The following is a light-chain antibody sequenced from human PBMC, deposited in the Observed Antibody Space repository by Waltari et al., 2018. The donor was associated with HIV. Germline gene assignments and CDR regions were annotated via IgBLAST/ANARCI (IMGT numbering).Light chain of an antibody. V-gene: IGLV3-1*01. J-gene: IGLJ3*02. Sequence: SYELTQPPSVSVSPGQTASITCSGDNLGDKFVSWYQQQPGQSPVLVIFQDTKRPSGIPDRFSGSNSGNTATLTISGTQAINEADYYCQVWDSSIWVFGGGTKLTVL. CDR3: QVWDSSIWV. CDR2: QDT. CDR1: NLGDKF.